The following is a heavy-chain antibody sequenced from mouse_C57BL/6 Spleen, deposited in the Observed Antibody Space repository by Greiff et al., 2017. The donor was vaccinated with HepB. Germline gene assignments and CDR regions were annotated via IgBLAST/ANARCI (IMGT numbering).Heavy chain of an antibody. CDR1: GFSLTSYG. J-gene: IGHJ2*01. CDR3: AQGGYYGNYVGY. CDR2: IWSGGST. V-gene: IGHV2-2*01. D-gene: IGHD2-1*01. Sequence: VMLVESGPGLVQPSQSLSITCTVSGFSLTSYGVHWVRQSPGKGLEWLGVIWSGGSTDYNAAFISRLSISKDNSKSQVFCKMNSLQADDTAIYYCAQGGYYGNYVGYWGQGTTLTVSS.